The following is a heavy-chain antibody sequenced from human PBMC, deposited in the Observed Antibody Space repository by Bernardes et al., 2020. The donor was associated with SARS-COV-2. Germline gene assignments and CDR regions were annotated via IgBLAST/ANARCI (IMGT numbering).Heavy chain of an antibody. CDR1: GDSISSSSYY. Sequence: SETLSLTCSVSGDSISSSSYYWGWIRQPPGKGLEWIGSIYYSGSTNYNASLKSRVAITIDTSKNQSSLNLTSVTAADTAVYYCTRHGIGGDYWGQGTLVTVSS. CDR3: TRHGIGGDY. V-gene: IGHV4-39*01. D-gene: IGHD3-10*01. J-gene: IGHJ4*02. CDR2: IYYSGST.